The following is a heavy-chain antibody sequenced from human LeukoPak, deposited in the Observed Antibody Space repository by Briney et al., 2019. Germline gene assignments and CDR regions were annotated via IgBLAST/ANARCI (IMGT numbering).Heavy chain of an antibody. V-gene: IGHV4-59*01. CDR2: IYYSGST. J-gene: IGHJ6*03. CDR3: ARNDIAVAGRDYYYYMDV. Sequence: SETLSLTCTVSGGSISSDYWSWSRQPPGKGLEWIGYIYYSGSTNYNPSLKSRVTISVDTSKNQFSLKLSSVTAADTAVYYCARNDIAVAGRDYYYYMDVWGKGTTVIVSS. D-gene: IGHD6-19*01. CDR1: GGSISSDY.